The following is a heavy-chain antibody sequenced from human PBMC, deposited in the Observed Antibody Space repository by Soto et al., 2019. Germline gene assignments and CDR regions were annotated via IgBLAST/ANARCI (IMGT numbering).Heavy chain of an antibody. V-gene: IGHV4-34*01. Sequence: SETLSLTCAVYGGSFSGYYWSWIRQPPGKGLEWIGEINHSGSTNYNLSLKSRVTISVDTSKNQFSLKLSSVTAADTAVYYCVGGFSSSWYRKNFDYWGQGTLVTVSS. CDR2: INHSGST. CDR1: GGSFSGYY. D-gene: IGHD6-13*01. J-gene: IGHJ4*02. CDR3: VGGFSSSWYRKNFDY.